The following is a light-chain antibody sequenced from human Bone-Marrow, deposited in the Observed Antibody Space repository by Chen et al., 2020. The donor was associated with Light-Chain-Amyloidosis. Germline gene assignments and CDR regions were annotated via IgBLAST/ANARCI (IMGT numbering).Light chain of an antibody. CDR3: SSDTITNTLV. Sequence: QSALTQPASVSGSPGQSITISCTGTSSDVGGDNHVSWYQQHPDKAPKLMIYEVTNRPSWVPDRFSGSTSDNPASLTMSGLQTEDEADYFCSSDTITNTLVFGSGTRVTVL. CDR1: SSDVGGDNH. CDR2: EVT. J-gene: IGLJ1*01. V-gene: IGLV2-14*01.